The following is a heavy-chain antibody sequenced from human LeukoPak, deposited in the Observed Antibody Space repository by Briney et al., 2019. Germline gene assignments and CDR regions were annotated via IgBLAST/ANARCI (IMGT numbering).Heavy chain of an antibody. Sequence: PGGSLRLSCAASGFTFSSYSMNWVRQAPGKGLEWVSYISSSSSTIYYADSVKGRFTISRDNAKNSLNLQMNSLRAEDTAVYYCARVRPGQWLLRDAFDIWGQGTMVTVSS. J-gene: IGHJ3*02. CDR3: ARVRPGQWLLRDAFDI. D-gene: IGHD6-19*01. CDR1: GFTFSSYS. CDR2: ISSSSSTI. V-gene: IGHV3-48*04.